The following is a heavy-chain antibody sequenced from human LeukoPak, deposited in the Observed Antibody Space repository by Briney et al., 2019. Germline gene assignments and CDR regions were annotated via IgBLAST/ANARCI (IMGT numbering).Heavy chain of an antibody. CDR1: GGSISTSRHY. J-gene: IGHJ4*02. Sequence: PSETLSLTCTVSGGSISTSRHYWGWIRQPPGKGLEWIGSMYYSGSTYYNPSLKSRVTMSVDTSKNQFSLRLSSVTPADTAVYYCARDRGEGIVGTFDYWGRGTLVTVSS. V-gene: IGHV4-39*07. D-gene: IGHD1-26*01. CDR2: MYYSGST. CDR3: ARDRGEGIVGTFDY.